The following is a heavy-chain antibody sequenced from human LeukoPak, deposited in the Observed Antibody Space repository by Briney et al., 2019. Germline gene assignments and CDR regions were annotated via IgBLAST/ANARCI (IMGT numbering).Heavy chain of an antibody. J-gene: IGHJ4*02. CDR2: IYYSGST. Sequence: SETLSLTCTVSGDSINNYYWSWIRQSPGKGLEWIGYIYYSGSTKYNPSLKGRVIILVDTSKNQFSLKLSSVTAADTATYYCARHRGSGSPYFDYWGQGILVTVSS. V-gene: IGHV4-59*08. CDR1: GDSINNYY. CDR3: ARHRGSGSPYFDY. D-gene: IGHD3-10*01.